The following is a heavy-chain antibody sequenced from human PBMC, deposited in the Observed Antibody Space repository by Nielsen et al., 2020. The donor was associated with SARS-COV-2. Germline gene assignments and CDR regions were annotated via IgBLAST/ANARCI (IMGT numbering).Heavy chain of an antibody. D-gene: IGHD3-10*01. Sequence: GGSLRLSCAASGFTFSSYAMHWVRQAPGMGLEWVAVISYDGSNKYYADSVKGRFTISRDNSKNTLYLQMNSLRAEDTAVYYCASNPSITMVRGYMDVWGQGTTVTVSS. V-gene: IGHV3-30-3*01. CDR3: ASNPSITMVRGYMDV. CDR2: ISYDGSNK. J-gene: IGHJ6*03. CDR1: GFTFSSYA.